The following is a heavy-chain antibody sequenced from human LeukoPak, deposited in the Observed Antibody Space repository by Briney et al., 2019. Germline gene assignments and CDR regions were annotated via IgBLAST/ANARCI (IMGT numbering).Heavy chain of an antibody. CDR1: GFIFSTYE. CDR3: ARVEYCSSTSCVPHYYYYMDV. J-gene: IGHJ6*03. Sequence: GGSLRLSCAASGFIFSTYEMNWVRQAPGKGLEWVSYISSSGSSKYYADSVKGRLTISRDNAKNSLFLQMNSLRAEDTAVYYCARVEYCSSTSCVPHYYYYMDVWGKGTTVTISS. V-gene: IGHV3-48*03. D-gene: IGHD2-2*01. CDR2: ISSSGSSK.